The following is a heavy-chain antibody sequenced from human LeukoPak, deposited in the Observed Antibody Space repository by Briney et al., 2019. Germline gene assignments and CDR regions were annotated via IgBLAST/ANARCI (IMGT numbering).Heavy chain of an antibody. CDR2: ISSSSSYI. CDR1: GFTFSSYS. D-gene: IGHD2-15*01. Sequence: KSGGSLRLSCAASGFTFSSYSMNWVRQAPRKGLEWVSSISSSSSYIYYADSVKGRFTISRDNAKNSLYLQMNSLRAEDTAVYYCARSDIVVVVAATYWYFDLWGRGTLVTVSS. J-gene: IGHJ2*01. CDR3: ARSDIVVVVAATYWYFDL. V-gene: IGHV3-21*01.